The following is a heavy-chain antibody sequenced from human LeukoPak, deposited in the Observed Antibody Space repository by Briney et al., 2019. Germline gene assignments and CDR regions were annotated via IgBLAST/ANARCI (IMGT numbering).Heavy chain of an antibody. CDR2: INPNSGGT. J-gene: IGHJ4*02. Sequence: GASVKVSCKASGYTFTRYYMHWVRQAPGQGLEWMGWINPNSGGTNYAQKFQGRVTMTRDTSISTAYMELSRLRSDDTAVYYCASLEGYYYDSSGYYSFDYWGQGTLVTVSS. CDR3: ASLEGYYYDSSGYYSFDY. CDR1: GYTFTRYY. D-gene: IGHD3-22*01. V-gene: IGHV1-2*02.